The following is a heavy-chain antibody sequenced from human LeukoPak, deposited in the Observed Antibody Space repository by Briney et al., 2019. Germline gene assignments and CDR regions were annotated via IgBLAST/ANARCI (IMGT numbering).Heavy chain of an antibody. V-gene: IGHV1-18*01. Sequence: ASVKVSCKASGYTFTSYDFSWVRQAPGQGLEWMGWISVYNGNTNYAQKLQGRVTMTTDTSTSTAYMELSSLRSEDTAVYYCARDPLYGGLKDYWGQGTLVTVSS. CDR1: GYTFTSYD. J-gene: IGHJ4*02. D-gene: IGHD2-2*02. CDR2: ISVYNGNT. CDR3: ARDPLYGGLKDY.